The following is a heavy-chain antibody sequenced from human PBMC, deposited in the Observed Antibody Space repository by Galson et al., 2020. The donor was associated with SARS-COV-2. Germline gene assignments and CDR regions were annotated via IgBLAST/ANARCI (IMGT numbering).Heavy chain of an antibody. CDR1: GFTFSSYG. J-gene: IGHJ6*03. Sequence: GGSLRLSCAASGFTFSSYGMHWVRQAPGKGLEWVAVIWYDGSNKYYADSVKGRFTISRDNSKNTLYLQMNSLRAEDTAVYCCAKDPVYYDSSGYYERYYYYYMDVWGKGTTVTVSS. CDR3: AKDPVYYDSSGYYERYYYYYMDV. CDR2: IWYDGSNK. V-gene: IGHV3-33*06. D-gene: IGHD3-22*01.